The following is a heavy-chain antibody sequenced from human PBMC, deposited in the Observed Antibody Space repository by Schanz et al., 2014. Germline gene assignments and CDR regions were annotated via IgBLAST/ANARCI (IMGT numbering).Heavy chain of an antibody. D-gene: IGHD5-12*01. J-gene: IGHJ4*02. CDR1: GYTFTDYH. V-gene: IGHV1-46*03. CDR2: IHSTGGTT. CDR3: ARTGYDPSLTH. Sequence: QVQLVQSGAEVKKPGASVKVSCKASGYTFTDYHIHWVRQAPGQGLEWMGIIHSTGGTTSHAQKFQGRVTMTRDTSTSTVYMELSSLRSEDTAVDYCARTGYDPSLTHWGQGTLVTVSS.